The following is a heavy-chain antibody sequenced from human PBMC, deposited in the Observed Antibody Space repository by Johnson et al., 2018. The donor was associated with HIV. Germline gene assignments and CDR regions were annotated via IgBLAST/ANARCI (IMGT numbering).Heavy chain of an antibody. D-gene: IGHD5-18*01. CDR1: GFTFSNYG. J-gene: IGHJ3*02. V-gene: IGHV3-30*02. CDR2: IRYDGSKK. CDR3: AKEGDSSGPIDAFDI. Sequence: QVQLVESGGGVVQPGGSLRLSCATSGFTFSNYGMHWVRQAPGKGLEWVAFIRYDGSKKDYGDSVKGRFNMSRDNSKNTLYLHMNSLRADDTAVYYCAKEGDSSGPIDAFDIWGQGTLVTVSS.